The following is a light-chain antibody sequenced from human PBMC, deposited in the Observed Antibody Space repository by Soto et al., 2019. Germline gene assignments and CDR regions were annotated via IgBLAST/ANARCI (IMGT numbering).Light chain of an antibody. CDR2: EAS. V-gene: IGKV1-9*01. J-gene: IGKJ5*01. CDR1: HDISTY. Sequence: DIQLTQSPSLLSASVGDRVTITCRASHDISTYLAWYQQKLGKAPKLMIYEASTLQSGVPSRFSGSGSGTEFTLTISGLLPEDFATYHCQQLNTLPFTFGQGTRLDTK. CDR3: QQLNTLPFT.